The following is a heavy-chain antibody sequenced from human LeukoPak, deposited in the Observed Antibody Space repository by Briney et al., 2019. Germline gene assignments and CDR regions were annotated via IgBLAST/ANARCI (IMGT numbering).Heavy chain of an antibody. CDR2: ISGSGGNT. J-gene: IGHJ4*02. CDR3: ARESSGYYRTNSGDY. V-gene: IGHV3-23*01. Sequence: GGSLRLSCAASGFTFSSYAMSWVRQAPGKGLEWVSAISGSGGNTYYADSVKGRFTISRDNAKNSLYLQMNSLRAEDTAVYYCARESSGYYRTNSGDYWGQGTLVTVSS. CDR1: GFTFSSYA. D-gene: IGHD3-22*01.